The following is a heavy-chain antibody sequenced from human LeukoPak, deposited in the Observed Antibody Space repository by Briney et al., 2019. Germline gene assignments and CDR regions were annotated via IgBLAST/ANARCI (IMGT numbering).Heavy chain of an antibody. CDR1: GFTFSSFG. CDR2: IWYDASNK. J-gene: IGHJ5*02. V-gene: IGHV3-33*01. Sequence: GGSLTLSCAASGFTFSSFGMHWVRQVPGKGLEWVAVIWYDASNKYYADSVKGRFTISRDNSKNTLYLQMNSLRDDDTAVYYCVRGVGVSRFNYLDPWGQGTLVIVSS. D-gene: IGHD1-7*01. CDR3: VRGVGVSRFNYLDP.